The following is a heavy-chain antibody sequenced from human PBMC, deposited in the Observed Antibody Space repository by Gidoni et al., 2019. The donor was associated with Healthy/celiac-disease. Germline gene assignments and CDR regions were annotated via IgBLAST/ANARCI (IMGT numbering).Heavy chain of an antibody. D-gene: IGHD6-13*01. Sequence: EVQLVESGGGLVQPGRSLRLSCAASGFTFDDYAMHWVRQAPGKGLEWVSGISWNSGSIGYADSVKGRFTISRDNAKNSLYLQMNSLRAEDTALYYCAKDIGYSSSWRLFDYWGQGTLVTVSS. CDR1: GFTFDDYA. J-gene: IGHJ4*02. CDR3: AKDIGYSSSWRLFDY. V-gene: IGHV3-9*01. CDR2: ISWNSGSI.